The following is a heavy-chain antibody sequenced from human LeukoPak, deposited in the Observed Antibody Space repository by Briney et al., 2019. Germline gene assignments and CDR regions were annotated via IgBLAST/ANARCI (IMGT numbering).Heavy chain of an antibody. CDR1: GGTFSSYA. CDR2: IIPIFGTA. J-gene: IGHJ5*02. D-gene: IGHD1-26*01. CDR3: ARDRELLHRYENWFDP. V-gene: IGHV1-69*13. Sequence: ASVKVSCKASGGTFSSYAISWVRQAPGQGLEWMGGIIPIFGTANYAQKFQGRVTITADESTSTAYMELSSLRSEDTAVYYCARDRELLHRYENWFDPWGQGTLVTVSS.